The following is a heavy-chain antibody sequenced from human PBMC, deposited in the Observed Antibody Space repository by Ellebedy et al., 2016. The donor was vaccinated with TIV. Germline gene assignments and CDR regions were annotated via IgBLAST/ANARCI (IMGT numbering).Heavy chain of an antibody. J-gene: IGHJ5*02. CDR3: ARGFYEKFDP. Sequence: ASVNVSCKASGYTFSSYGISWVRQAPGQGLEWMGWISAYNGDTNYAQKFQGRVTMTTDTFPSTAYLELRSLRSDDTAVYYCARGFYEKFDPWGQGTLVTVSS. CDR2: ISAYNGDT. V-gene: IGHV1-18*04. CDR1: GYTFSSYG. D-gene: IGHD2/OR15-2a*01.